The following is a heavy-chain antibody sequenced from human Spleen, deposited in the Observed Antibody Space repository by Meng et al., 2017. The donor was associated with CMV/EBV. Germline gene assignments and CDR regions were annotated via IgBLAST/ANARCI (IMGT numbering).Heavy chain of an antibody. CDR3: ARDSPVYCSSISCLALTFIDP. CDR2: ISGYNGNT. D-gene: IGHD2-2*01. Sequence: ASVKVSCKASGFPFISYGISWVRQAPGQGLEWMGWISGYNGNTNYAQKFQGRVTMTTDTSTSTAYMELRSLRSDDTAVYYCARDSPVYCSSISCLALTFIDPWGQGTLVTVSS. J-gene: IGHJ5*02. CDR1: GFPFISYG. V-gene: IGHV1-18*01.